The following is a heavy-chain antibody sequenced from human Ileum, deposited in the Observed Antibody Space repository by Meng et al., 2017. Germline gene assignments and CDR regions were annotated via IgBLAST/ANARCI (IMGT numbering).Heavy chain of an antibody. CDR3: ARDAMRGGDSDY. V-gene: IGHV3-7*01. J-gene: IGHJ4*02. CDR1: GFSFSNYW. D-gene: IGHD2-2*01. CDR2: IKEDGSET. Sequence: GESLKISCVASGFSFSNYWMMWVRQAPGKGLEWVAHIKEDGSETYYVDSVKGRFTISRDNARNSLFLQMHSLRAEDTALYYCARDAMRGGDSDYWGQGTLVTVSS.